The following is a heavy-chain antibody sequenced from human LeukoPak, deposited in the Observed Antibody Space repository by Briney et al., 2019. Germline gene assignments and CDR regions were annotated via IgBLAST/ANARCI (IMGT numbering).Heavy chain of an antibody. CDR1: GFSFSYYN. Sequence: GGSLRLSCEASGFSFSYYNFNWVRQAPGKGLEWASSISSSGIDMYYADSLKGRFTISRDNAKNSLYLHMSSLRVEDTAVYYCARDRSHDDAFDLWGQGTMVTVSS. CDR3: ARDRSHDDAFDL. D-gene: IGHD3-16*01. CDR2: ISSSGIDM. V-gene: IGHV3-21*01. J-gene: IGHJ3*01.